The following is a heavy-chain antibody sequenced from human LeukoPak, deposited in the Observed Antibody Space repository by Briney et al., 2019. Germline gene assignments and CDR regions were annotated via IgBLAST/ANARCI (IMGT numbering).Heavy chain of an antibody. D-gene: IGHD3-22*01. J-gene: IGHJ4*02. V-gene: IGHV4-39*07. CDR1: GGSISSSSYY. CDR3: ARDHDSSIGAPFDY. CDR2: IYHSGST. Sequence: SETLSLTCTVSGGSISSSSYYWGWIRQPPGKGLGWIGSIYHSGSTYYNPSLKSRVTISVDTSKNQFSLKLSSVTAADTAVYYCARDHDSSIGAPFDYWGQGTLVTVSS.